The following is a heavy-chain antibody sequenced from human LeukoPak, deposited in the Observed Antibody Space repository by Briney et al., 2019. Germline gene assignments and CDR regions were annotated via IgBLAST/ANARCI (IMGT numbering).Heavy chain of an antibody. V-gene: IGHV4-59*01. CDR2: IYYSGST. CDR3: ARSFGGVIVLDY. Sequence: PSETLSLTCTVSGGSISSYYWSWIRQPPGKGLEWIGYIYYSGSTNYNPSLKSRVTISVDTSKNQFSLNLSSVTAADTAVYYCARSFGGVIVLDYWGQGTLVTVSS. D-gene: IGHD3-16*02. J-gene: IGHJ4*02. CDR1: GGSISSYY.